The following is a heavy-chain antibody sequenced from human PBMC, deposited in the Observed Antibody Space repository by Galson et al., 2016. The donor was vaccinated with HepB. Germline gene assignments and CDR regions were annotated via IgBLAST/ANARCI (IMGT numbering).Heavy chain of an antibody. CDR1: GFTVSGNY. V-gene: IGHV3-53*01. D-gene: IGHD4-17*01. CDR2: IYTDGDT. J-gene: IGHJ4*02. CDR3: AREGGRDYGDYLAY. Sequence: SLRLSCAASGFTVSGNYMSWVRLPPGKGLEWVSVIYTDGDTYYADSVGGRSTASRDQSKNTLYLQIHSLSVEDTAVYYCAREGGRDYGDYLAYWGKGTLVTVSS.